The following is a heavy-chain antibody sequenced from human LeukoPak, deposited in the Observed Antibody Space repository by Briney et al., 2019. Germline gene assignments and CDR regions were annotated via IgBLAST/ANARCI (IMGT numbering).Heavy chain of an antibody. CDR1: GHTLTELS. CDR2: FDPEDGET. V-gene: IGHV1-24*01. J-gene: IGHJ4*02. D-gene: IGHD6-19*01. CDR3: ATVRSYSSGWYRFFDY. Sequence: ASVKVSCKVSGHTLTELSMHWVRQAPGKGLEWMGGFDPEDGETIYAQKFQGRVTMTEDTSTDTAYMELSSLRSEDTAVYYCATVRSYSSGWYRFFDYWGQGTLVTVSS.